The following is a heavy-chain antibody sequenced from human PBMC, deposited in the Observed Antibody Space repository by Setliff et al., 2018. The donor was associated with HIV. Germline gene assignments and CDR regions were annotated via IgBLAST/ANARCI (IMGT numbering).Heavy chain of an antibody. CDR1: GFTFTDSA. CDR3: VADPSISMVRGLILGSTFDI. D-gene: IGHD3-10*01. Sequence: ASVKVSCKASGFTFTDSAVQWVRQTRGQRLEWIGWIVVGRGNTNYAQQFQGRVTITRDMSTSTAYMELSSLRSEDTAVYYCVADPSISMVRGLILGSTFDIWGQGTTVTVSS. CDR2: IVVGRGNT. J-gene: IGHJ3*02. V-gene: IGHV1-58*01.